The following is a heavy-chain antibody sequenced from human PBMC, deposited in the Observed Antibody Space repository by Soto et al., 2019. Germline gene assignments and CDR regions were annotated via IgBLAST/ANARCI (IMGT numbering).Heavy chain of an antibody. CDR2: ISSSSSYI. Sequence: GGSLRLSCAASGFTFSSYSMNWVRQAPGKGLEWVSSISSSSSYIYYADSVKGRFTISRDNAKNSLYLQMNSLRAEDTAVYYCASTEYRYSSSWGSPDVWGQGTTVTVSS. D-gene: IGHD6-13*01. J-gene: IGHJ6*02. CDR3: ASTEYRYSSSWGSPDV. V-gene: IGHV3-21*01. CDR1: GFTFSSYS.